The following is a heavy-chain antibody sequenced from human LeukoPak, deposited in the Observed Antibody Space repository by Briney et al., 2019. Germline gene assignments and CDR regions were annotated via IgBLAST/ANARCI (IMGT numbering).Heavy chain of an antibody. J-gene: IGHJ4*02. CDR1: GFTFSNYW. CDR3: VRDLILVDTPGDDFDY. V-gene: IGHV3-74*01. Sequence: TGGSLRLSCAASGFTFSNYWMHWVRQVPGKGLVWVSRINVDGSVKSYADSVKGRFTISRDDAKNTVSLQMNNLRAEDTAVYYCVRDLILVDTPGDDFDYWGQGALVTVSS. CDR2: INVDGSVK. D-gene: IGHD4-23*01.